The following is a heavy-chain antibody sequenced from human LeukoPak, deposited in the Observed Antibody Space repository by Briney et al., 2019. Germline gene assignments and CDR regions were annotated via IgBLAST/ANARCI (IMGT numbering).Heavy chain of an antibody. J-gene: IGHJ3*02. V-gene: IGHV3-73*01. CDR1: GFTLSGSV. CDR2: IRSKRNNYAT. Sequence: GGSLRLSCAGSGFTLSGSVIHWVRQAAGKGLEWVGRIRSKRNNYATAYAASVKGRFTISRDDSKSTVYLHMDSLKTEDTALYYCSRLEDTSPIEVALDIWGQGTVVTVSS. D-gene: IGHD2-2*01. CDR3: SRLEDTSPIEVALDI.